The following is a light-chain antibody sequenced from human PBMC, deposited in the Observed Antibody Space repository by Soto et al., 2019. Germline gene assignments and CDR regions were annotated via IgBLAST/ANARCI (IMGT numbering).Light chain of an antibody. CDR2: QGA. CDR1: KLGDTY. V-gene: IGLV3-1*01. J-gene: IGLJ2*01. Sequence: SYELTQPPSVSVSPGQTASITCSGAKLGDTYSCWYQQKPGQSPVLVIYQGAKRPSGIPERFSGSNSGNTATLTISGTQAMDEADYYCQAWHSTTPVVFGGGTKLTVL. CDR3: QAWHSTTPVV.